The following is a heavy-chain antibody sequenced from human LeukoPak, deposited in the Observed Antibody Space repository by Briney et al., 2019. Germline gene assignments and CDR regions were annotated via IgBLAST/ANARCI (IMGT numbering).Heavy chain of an antibody. CDR3: ARGADRDPLSP. J-gene: IGHJ5*02. CDR1: GGSISSGGYY. V-gene: IGHV4-31*03. Sequence: SETLSLTCTVSGGSISSGGYYWSWIRQHPGKGLEWIGYIYSGGSTYYNPSLKSRVTISVDTSKNQFSLKLSSVTAADTAVYYCARGADRDPLSPWGQGTLVTVSS. CDR2: IYSGGST. D-gene: IGHD3-22*01.